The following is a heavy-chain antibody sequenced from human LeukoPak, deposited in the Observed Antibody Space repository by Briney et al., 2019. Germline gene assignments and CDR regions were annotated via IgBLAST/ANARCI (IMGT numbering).Heavy chain of an antibody. Sequence: PGRSLRLSCAASGFTFSSYGMHWVRQAPGKGLEWVAVIWYDGSNKYYADSVKGRFTISRDNSKNTLYLQMNSLRAGDTAVYYCARDGVSGWSAEGGWFDPWGQGTLVTVSS. J-gene: IGHJ5*02. CDR2: IWYDGSNK. CDR1: GFTFSSYG. D-gene: IGHD3-3*01. V-gene: IGHV3-33*01. CDR3: ARDGVSGWSAEGGWFDP.